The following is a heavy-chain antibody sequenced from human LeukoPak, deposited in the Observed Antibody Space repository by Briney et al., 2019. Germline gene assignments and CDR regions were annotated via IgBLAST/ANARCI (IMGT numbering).Heavy chain of an antibody. Sequence: GGSLRLSCAASGFTFSSYAMSWVRQAPGKGLEWVSAISGSGGSTYYADSVKGRFTISRDNAKNSLYLQMNSLRAADTALYYCARVVRGYYDRSGYSPTYYFDYWGQGTLVTVSS. V-gene: IGHV3-23*01. CDR2: ISGSGGST. CDR3: ARVVRGYYDRSGYSPTYYFDY. J-gene: IGHJ4*02. D-gene: IGHD3-22*01. CDR1: GFTFSSYA.